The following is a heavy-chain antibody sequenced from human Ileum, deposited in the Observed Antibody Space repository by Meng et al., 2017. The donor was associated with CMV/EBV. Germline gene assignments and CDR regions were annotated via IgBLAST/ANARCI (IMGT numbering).Heavy chain of an antibody. CDR2: IYSGGST. Sequence: GESLKISCAASGFTVSSNYMSWVRQAPGKGLEWVSIIYSGGSTYYADSVKGRFTISRDNSKNTVYLQMNGLRAEDTAVYYCARDPDHYYYGMDVWGQGTTVTVSS. CDR1: GFTVSSNY. J-gene: IGHJ6*02. V-gene: IGHV3-53*01. CDR3: ARDPDHYYYGMDV.